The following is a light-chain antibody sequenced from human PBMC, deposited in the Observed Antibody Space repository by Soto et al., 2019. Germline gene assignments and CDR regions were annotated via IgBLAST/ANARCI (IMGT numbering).Light chain of an antibody. J-gene: IGKJ1*01. V-gene: IGKV1-5*01. CDR2: DAS. Sequence: DIQMTQSPSTLSTSVGDRVTITCRASQSINTWLAWYQQKPGKAPKLLIYDASSLQSGVPSRFSGSGSGTEFTLTISSLQPDDFATYYCQHYNRFPQTFGQGTKVELK. CDR1: QSINTW. CDR3: QHYNRFPQT.